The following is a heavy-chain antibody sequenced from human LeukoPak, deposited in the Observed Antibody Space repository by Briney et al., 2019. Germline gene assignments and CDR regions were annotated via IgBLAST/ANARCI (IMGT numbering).Heavy chain of an antibody. CDR2: ISYDGSNK. D-gene: IGHD3-22*01. CDR1: GFTLSSYA. CDR3: AREGLIVVARNAFDI. J-gene: IGHJ3*02. Sequence: PGGSLRLSCAASGFTLSSYAMHWVRQAPGKGLEWVAVISYDGSNKYYADSVKGRFTISRGNSKNTLYLQMNSLRAEDTAVYYCAREGLIVVARNAFDIWGQGTMVTVSS. V-gene: IGHV3-30-3*01.